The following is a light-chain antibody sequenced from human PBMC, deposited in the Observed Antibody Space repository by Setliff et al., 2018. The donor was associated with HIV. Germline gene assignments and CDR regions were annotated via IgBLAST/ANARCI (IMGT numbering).Light chain of an antibody. CDR3: SSYTGTSTLV. J-gene: IGLJ1*01. CDR1: SSDVGGYNY. V-gene: IGLV2-14*01. Sequence: QSALTQPASVSGSPGQSITISCTGTSSDVGGYNYVSWYQQHPGKAPKLMIYEVSNRPSGVSNRFSGSKSGNTASLTISGLQAEDEAGYYCSSYTGTSTLVFGTGTKVTAL. CDR2: EVS.